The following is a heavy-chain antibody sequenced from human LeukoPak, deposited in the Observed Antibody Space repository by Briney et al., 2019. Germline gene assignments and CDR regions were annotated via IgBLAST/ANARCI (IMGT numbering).Heavy chain of an antibody. V-gene: IGHV1-18*01. CDR1: GYTFTSYG. D-gene: IGHD2-8*01. CDR2: ISAYNTNA. CDR3: ARDWFCTSGSSYDTFDI. Sequence: GASVKVSCKASGYTFTSYGISWVRQAPGQGLEWMGWISAYNTNARYAQKFQGRVAVTTDTSTSTAYMELRSLTSDDTAVYYCARDWFCTSGSSYDTFDIWGQGTMVTVSS. J-gene: IGHJ3*02.